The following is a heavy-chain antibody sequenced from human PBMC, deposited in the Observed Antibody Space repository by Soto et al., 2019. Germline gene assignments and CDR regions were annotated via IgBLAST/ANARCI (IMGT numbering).Heavy chain of an antibody. D-gene: IGHD2-21*01. CDR3: ARDDLGRRGGARPIWGMDG. Sequence: QVQLVESGGGVVQPGRSLRLSCAASGFTFSRYGMHWVRQAPGKGLEWVAAIWYDGSNIYYEDSVKGRFTISRDQSKNTLYLQMNSLRAEDTAVYYCARDDLGRRGGARPIWGMDGWGQGTTVTVSS. J-gene: IGHJ6*02. CDR2: IWYDGSNI. V-gene: IGHV3-33*01. CDR1: GFTFSRYG.